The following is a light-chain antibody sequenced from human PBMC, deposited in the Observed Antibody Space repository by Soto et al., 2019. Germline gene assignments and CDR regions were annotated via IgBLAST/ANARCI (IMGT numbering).Light chain of an antibody. J-gene: IGKJ1*01. CDR3: QQYNNSPRT. V-gene: IGKV3-15*01. Sequence: EVLMTQSPSTLAVSPGERATLSCGASQSVSSNLAWYQQKPGQAPRLLIYGASTRATGIPARFSGSGSGTEFTLTISSLQSEDFEVYYCQQYNNSPRTFGQGTKVDIK. CDR1: QSVSSN. CDR2: GAS.